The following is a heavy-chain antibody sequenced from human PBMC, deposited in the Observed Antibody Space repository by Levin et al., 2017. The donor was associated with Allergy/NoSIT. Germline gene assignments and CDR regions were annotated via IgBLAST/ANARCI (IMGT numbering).Heavy chain of an antibody. J-gene: IGHJ4*02. CDR1: GFTFSSYE. D-gene: IGHD6-13*01. V-gene: IGHV3-48*03. CDR3: ARATSSGYPIDY. CDR2: ISSSSSSM. Sequence: SGGSLRLSCAASGFTFSSYEMNWVRQAPGKGLEWISSISSSSSSMYYVDSVKGRFTISRDNAKNSLYLQMHSLRAEDTAVYFCARATSSGYPIDYWGQGTLVTVSS.